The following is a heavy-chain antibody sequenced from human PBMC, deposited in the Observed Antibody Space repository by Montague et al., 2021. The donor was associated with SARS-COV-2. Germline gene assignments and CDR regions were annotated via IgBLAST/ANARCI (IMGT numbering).Heavy chain of an antibody. V-gene: IGHV4-61*01. J-gene: IGHJ6*02. Sequence: SETLSLTCTVSGGSVNSGNYYWSWIRQPPGKGLEWIGYIYYSGSSYYNPSLKSRVTISVDTSKSQFSLKLTSVTAADTAVYYCAREGIPTPGAEWKILHYHGMDVWGQGTTVTVSS. D-gene: IGHD1-14*01. CDR1: GGSVNSGNYY. CDR2: IYYSGSS. CDR3: AREGIPTPGAEWKILHYHGMDV.